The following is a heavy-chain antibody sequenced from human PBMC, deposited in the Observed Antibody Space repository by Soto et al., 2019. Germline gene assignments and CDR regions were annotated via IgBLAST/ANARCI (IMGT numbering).Heavy chain of an antibody. CDR2: IIPILGIA. Sequence: QVQLVQSGAEVKKPGSSVKVSCKASGGTFSSYTISWVRQAPGQGLEWMGRIIPILGIANYAQKFQGRVRSTADKATSTAYMELSSLRSEDTAVYYCARDTGQLEYYFDYWGQGTLVTVSS. CDR1: GGTFSSYT. V-gene: IGHV1-69*08. J-gene: IGHJ4*02. CDR3: ARDTGQLEYYFDY. D-gene: IGHD6-13*01.